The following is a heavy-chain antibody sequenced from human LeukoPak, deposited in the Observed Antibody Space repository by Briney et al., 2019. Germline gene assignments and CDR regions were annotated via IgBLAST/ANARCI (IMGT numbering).Heavy chain of an antibody. D-gene: IGHD2-2*01. CDR2: IYYSGST. Sequence: SETLSLTCTVSGGSISSYHWSWIRQPPGKGLEWIGYIYYSGSTNYNPSLKSRVTISVDTSKNQFSLKLSSVTAADTAVYYCARLARYCSSTSCLIGWFDPWGQGTLVTVSS. V-gene: IGHV4-59*08. CDR3: ARLARYCSSTSCLIGWFDP. J-gene: IGHJ5*02. CDR1: GGSISSYH.